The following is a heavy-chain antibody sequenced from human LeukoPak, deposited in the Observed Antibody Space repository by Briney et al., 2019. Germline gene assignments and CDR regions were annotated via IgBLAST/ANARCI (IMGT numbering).Heavy chain of an antibody. V-gene: IGHV4-39*06. Sequence: SETLSLTCTVSGGSISSSSYYWGWIRQPPGKGLGWSVRSFYCGSSYYNPSLKGRVAMSVDTSKSQFAMKLRSVTAADTAVYYCAGGGWIRLSFDYWGQGTLVTVSS. CDR3: AGGGWIRLSFDY. D-gene: IGHD5-18*01. CDR2: SFYCGSS. CDR1: GGSISSSSYY. J-gene: IGHJ4*02.